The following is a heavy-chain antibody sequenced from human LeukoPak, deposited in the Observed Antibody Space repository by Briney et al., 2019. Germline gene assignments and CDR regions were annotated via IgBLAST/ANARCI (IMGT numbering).Heavy chain of an antibody. CDR2: ISYDGSNK. J-gene: IGHJ6*03. V-gene: IGHV3-30*18. D-gene: IGHD3-10*01. CDR3: AKSSGSGSYYKSMDV. Sequence: GGSLRLSCAASGFTFSSYSMNWVRQAPGKGLEWVAVISYDGSNKYYADSVKGRFTISRDNSKNTLYLQMNSLRAEDTAVYYCAKSSGSGSYYKSMDVWGKGTTVTISS. CDR1: GFTFSSYS.